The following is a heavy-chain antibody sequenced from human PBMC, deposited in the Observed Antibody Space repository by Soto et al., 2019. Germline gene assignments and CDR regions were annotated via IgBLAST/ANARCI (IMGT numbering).Heavy chain of an antibody. Sequence: QVQLVQSGAEVKKPGASVKVCCKASGYTFTSYGISWVRQAPGQGLEWMGWISAYNGNTNYAQKLQGRVTMTTDTSTSTAYMELRSLRSDDTAVYYCARDSASTVTTMSRFDYWGQGTLVTVSS. J-gene: IGHJ4*02. CDR1: GYTFTSYG. CDR3: ARDSASTVTTMSRFDY. CDR2: ISAYNGNT. V-gene: IGHV1-18*01. D-gene: IGHD4-17*01.